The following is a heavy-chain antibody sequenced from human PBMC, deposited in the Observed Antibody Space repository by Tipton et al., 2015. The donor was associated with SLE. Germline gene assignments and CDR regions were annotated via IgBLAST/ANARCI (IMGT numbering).Heavy chain of an antibody. CDR1: GGSISSHY. CDR2: IYYSGST. Sequence: TLSLTCTVSGGSISSHYWSWIRQPPGQGLVWIGYIYYSGSTDYNPSLKSRVTISVDTSKNQFSLKLSSVTAADTAVYYCARGAAYGDYYYYYYMDVWGKGTTVTVSS. CDR3: ARGAAYGDYYYYYYMDV. V-gene: IGHV4-59*11. J-gene: IGHJ6*03. D-gene: IGHD4-17*01.